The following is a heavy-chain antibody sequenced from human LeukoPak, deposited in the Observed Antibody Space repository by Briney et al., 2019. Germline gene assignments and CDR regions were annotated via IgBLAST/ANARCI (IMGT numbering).Heavy chain of an antibody. CDR3: ARGRMVRGVTGGPLYY. CDR1: GGSFSGYY. J-gene: IGHJ4*02. D-gene: IGHD3-10*01. V-gene: IGHV4-34*01. Sequence: SETLSLTCAVYGGSFSGYYWSWIRQPPGKGLEWIGEINHSGSTNYNPSLKSRVTISVDTSKNQFSLKLSSVTAADTAVYYCARGRMVRGVTGGPLYYWGQGTLVTVSS. CDR2: INHSGST.